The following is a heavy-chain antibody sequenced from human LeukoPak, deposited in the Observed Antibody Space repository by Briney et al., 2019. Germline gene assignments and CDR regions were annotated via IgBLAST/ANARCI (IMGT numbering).Heavy chain of an antibody. J-gene: IGHJ4*02. V-gene: IGHV3-30*04. D-gene: IGHD6-19*01. Sequence: GRSLRLSCAASGFTFSSYAMHWVRQAPGKGLEWVAVISYDGSNKYYADSVKGRFTISRDNSKNTLYLQMNSLRAEDTAVYYCARESSGWYIDYWGQGTLVTVSS. CDR1: GFTFSSYA. CDR3: ARESSGWYIDY. CDR2: ISYDGSNK.